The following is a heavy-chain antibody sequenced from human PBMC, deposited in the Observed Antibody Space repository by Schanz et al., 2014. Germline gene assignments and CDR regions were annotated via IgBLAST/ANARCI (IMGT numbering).Heavy chain of an antibody. J-gene: IGHJ4*02. CDR2: INTGSNYI. CDR3: TKDKSQIAVAGLFDL. Sequence: QVHLLESGGGLVEPGGSLRLSCAASGFSFSDYYMSWIRQAPGKGLEWISFINTGSNYINYADSVKGRFTISRDNTKNSLYLQMNSLRAEDTALYYCTKDKSQIAVAGLFDLWGQGTLVTVSS. CDR1: GFSFSDYY. D-gene: IGHD6-19*01. V-gene: IGHV3-11*05.